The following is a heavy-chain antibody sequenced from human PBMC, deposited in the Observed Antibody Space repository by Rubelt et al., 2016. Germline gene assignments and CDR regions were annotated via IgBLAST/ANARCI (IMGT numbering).Heavy chain of an antibody. CDR1: GGSISSYY. D-gene: IGHD2-15*01. J-gene: IGHJ6*02. CDR3: AREGRIVVVGPYGMDV. Sequence: QVQLQESGPGLVKPSETLSLTCTVSGGSISSYYWSWIRQPAGKGLEWIGRIYTSGRTNYNPSHSIEVTIALETSKTPFSRKLGALTAADTAVYYCAREGRIVVVGPYGMDVWGQGTTVTVSS. CDR2: IYTSGRT. V-gene: IGHV4-4*07.